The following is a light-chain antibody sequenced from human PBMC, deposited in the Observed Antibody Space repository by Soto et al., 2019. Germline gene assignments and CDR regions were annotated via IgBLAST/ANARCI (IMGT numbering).Light chain of an antibody. CDR1: QSLVHSDGIAY. Sequence: VVMTQSPLSLPVTLGQPASISCRSNQSLVHSDGIAYFSWFQQRPGRSPRRLIYKVSNRDSGVTARFSGRGSGTDFALKISRAEAEDVGVYNCMKWTPWPITFGSGTRLEMK. V-gene: IGKV2-30*02. J-gene: IGKJ5*01. CDR2: KVS. CDR3: MKWTPWPIT.